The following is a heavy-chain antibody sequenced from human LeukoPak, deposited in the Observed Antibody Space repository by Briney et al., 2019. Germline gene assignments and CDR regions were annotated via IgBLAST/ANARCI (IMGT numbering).Heavy chain of an antibody. V-gene: IGHV4-59*01. CDR1: GGSISSYY. J-gene: IGHJ2*01. CDR3: ARNRDGYNSYWYFDL. Sequence: PSETLSLTCTVSGGSISSYYWSWIRQPLGKGLEWIGYIYYSGSTNFNPSLKSRVTISVDTSKNQFSLKLSSVTAADTAVYYCARNRDGYNSYWYFDLWGRGTLVTVSS. CDR2: IYYSGST. D-gene: IGHD5-24*01.